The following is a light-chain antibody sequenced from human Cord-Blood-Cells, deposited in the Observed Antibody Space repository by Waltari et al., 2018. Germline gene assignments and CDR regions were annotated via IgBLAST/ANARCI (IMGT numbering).Light chain of an antibody. CDR2: AAS. CDR1: QSISSY. Sequence: DIQMTQSPSSLSASVGDRVTITCRASQSISSYLNWYQQKPGKAPKLLIYAASSLQSGVRSRFSGSGSGTDFTLTISSLPPEDFATYYCQQSYSTPWTFGQGTKVEIK. J-gene: IGKJ1*01. V-gene: IGKV1-39*01. CDR3: QQSYSTPWT.